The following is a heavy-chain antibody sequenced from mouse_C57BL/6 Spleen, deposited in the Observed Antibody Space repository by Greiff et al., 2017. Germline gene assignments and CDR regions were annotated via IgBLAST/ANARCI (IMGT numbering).Heavy chain of an antibody. J-gene: IGHJ2*01. CDR1: GFTFSSYA. Sequence: EVKLEESGGGLVKPGGSLKLSCAASGFTFSSYAMSWVRQTPEKRLEWVATISDGGSYTYYPDNVKGRFTISRDNAKNNLYLQMSHLKSEDTAMYYCARGLLRLYFDYWGQGTTLTVSS. CDR2: ISDGGSYT. D-gene: IGHD1-2*01. V-gene: IGHV5-4*03. CDR3: ARGLLRLYFDY.